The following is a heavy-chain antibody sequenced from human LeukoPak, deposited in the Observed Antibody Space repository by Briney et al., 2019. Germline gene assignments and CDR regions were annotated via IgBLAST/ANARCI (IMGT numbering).Heavy chain of an antibody. J-gene: IGHJ6*03. Sequence: SETLSLTCTVSGGSISSRSYYWGWIRQPPGKGLEWIGSIYYSGSTYYNPSLKSRVTISVDTSKNQFSLKLSSVTAADTAVYYCARRKATGLYYYYYMDVWGKGTTVTVSS. D-gene: IGHD1-1*01. CDR1: GGSISSRSYY. CDR2: IYYSGST. V-gene: IGHV4-39*01. CDR3: ARRKATGLYYYYYMDV.